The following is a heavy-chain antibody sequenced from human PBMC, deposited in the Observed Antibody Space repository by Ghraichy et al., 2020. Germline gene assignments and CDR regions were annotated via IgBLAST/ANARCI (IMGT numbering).Heavy chain of an antibody. V-gene: IGHV3-23*01. D-gene: IGHD1-26*01. CDR1: GFTFSNFA. Sequence: LTCVGSGFTFSNFALSWVRQAPGKGLEWVSSISGIGTSREYADSVKGRFTTSTDSSRSTVFLQMNSLRVEDTAIYYCVQGWWEPSFRYFAHWGQGALVTVSS. CDR2: ISGIGTSR. CDR3: VQGWWEPSFRYFAH. J-gene: IGHJ4*02.